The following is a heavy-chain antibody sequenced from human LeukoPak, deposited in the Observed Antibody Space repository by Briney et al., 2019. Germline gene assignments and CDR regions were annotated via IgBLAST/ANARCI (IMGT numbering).Heavy chain of an antibody. D-gene: IGHD3-22*01. CDR1: GGTFSSYA. J-gene: IGHJ3*02. Sequence: GSSVKVSCKASGGTFSSYAISWVRQAPGQGLEWMGRIIPILGIANYAQKFQGRVTITADKSTCTAYMELSSLRSEDTAVYYCARDLFYYDSSGYYHDAFDIWGQGTMVTVSS. CDR2: IIPILGIA. V-gene: IGHV1-69*04. CDR3: ARDLFYYDSSGYYHDAFDI.